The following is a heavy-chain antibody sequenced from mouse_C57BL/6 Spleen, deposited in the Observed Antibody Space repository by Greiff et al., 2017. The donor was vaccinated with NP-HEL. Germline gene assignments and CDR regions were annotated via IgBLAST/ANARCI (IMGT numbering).Heavy chain of an antibody. CDR3: ARHEESFYSNYGGAMDY. D-gene: IGHD2-5*01. Sequence: VKLQESGAELVKPGASVKLSCKASGYTFTEYTIHWVKQRSGQGLEWIGWFYPGSGSIKYNEKFKDKATLTADKSSSTVYMELSRLTSEDSAVYFCARHEESFYSNYGGAMDYWGQGTSVTVSS. V-gene: IGHV1-62-2*01. CDR1: GYTFTEYT. J-gene: IGHJ4*01. CDR2: FYPGSGSI.